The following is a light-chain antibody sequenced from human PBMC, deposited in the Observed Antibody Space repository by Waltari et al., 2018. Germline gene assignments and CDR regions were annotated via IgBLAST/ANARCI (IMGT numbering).Light chain of an antibody. Sequence: QSALTQPASVSGSPGQSITISCTGTSSDVGPYNYVSWYQQLPGKAPKLLIYDFSYRPSGVSYRFSGSKSGNTASLTISGLQAEDEADYYCSSYITTNTLELFGGGTSLTVL. CDR3: SSYITTNTLEL. V-gene: IGLV2-14*03. CDR1: SSDVGPYNY. CDR2: DFS. J-gene: IGLJ3*02.